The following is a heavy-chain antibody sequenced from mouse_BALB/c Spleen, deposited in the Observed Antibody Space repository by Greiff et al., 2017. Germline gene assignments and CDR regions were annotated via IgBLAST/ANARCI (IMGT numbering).Heavy chain of an antibody. CDR3: ARRRREYYYAMDY. Sequence: EVMLVESGGGLVQPGGSLRLSCATSGFTFTDYYMSWVRQPPGKALEWLGFIRNKANGYTTEYSASVKGRFTISRDNSQSILYLQMNTLRAEDSATYYCARRRREYYYAMDYWGQGTSVTVSS. CDR1: GFTFTDYY. D-gene: IGHD2-12*01. J-gene: IGHJ4*01. V-gene: IGHV7-3*02. CDR2: IRNKANGYTT.